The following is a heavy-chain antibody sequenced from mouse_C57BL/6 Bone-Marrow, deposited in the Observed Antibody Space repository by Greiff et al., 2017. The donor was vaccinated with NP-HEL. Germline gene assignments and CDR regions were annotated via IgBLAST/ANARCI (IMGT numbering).Heavy chain of an antibody. CDR1: GFSLTSYG. Sequence: VQLKESGPGLVAPSQSLSITCTASGFSLTSYGVSWVRQPPGKGLEWLGVIRGDGSTNYHSALISRLSIRKVNSKSQVFLKRNSLQTDDTATYYCAKEAGRRRGFAYWGQGTLVTVSA. CDR2: IRGDGST. D-gene: IGHD3-1*01. J-gene: IGHJ3*01. CDR3: AKEAGRRRGFAY. V-gene: IGHV2-3*01.